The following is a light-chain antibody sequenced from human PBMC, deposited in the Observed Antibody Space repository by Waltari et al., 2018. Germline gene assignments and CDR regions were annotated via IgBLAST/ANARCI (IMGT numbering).Light chain of an antibody. J-gene: IGLJ1*01. CDR2: EVN. V-gene: IGLV2-8*01. Sequence: QSALTQPPSASGSPGQSVTISCTGNSSDVGRYNYVSWYQQRPGKAPKLIIYEVNKRPSGVPGRFSGSKSGNTASLTVSGLQADDEADYYCSSYAGSNPYVFGPGTKVTVL. CDR1: SSDVGRYNY. CDR3: SSYAGSNPYV.